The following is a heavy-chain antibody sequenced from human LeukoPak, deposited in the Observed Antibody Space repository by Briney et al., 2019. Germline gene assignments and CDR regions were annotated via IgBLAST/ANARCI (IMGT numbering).Heavy chain of an antibody. CDR1: GYTFTSYD. CDR2: MNPNSGNT. D-gene: IGHD3-10*01. CDR3: ARPSDGWFGEQFGGMDV. J-gene: IGHJ6*02. V-gene: IGHV1-8*01. Sequence: ASVKVSCKASGYTFTSYDINWVRQATGQGFEWMGWMNPNSGNTGYAQKFQGRVTMTRNTSISTAYMELSSLRSEDTAVYYCARPSDGWFGEQFGGMDVWGQGTTVTVSS.